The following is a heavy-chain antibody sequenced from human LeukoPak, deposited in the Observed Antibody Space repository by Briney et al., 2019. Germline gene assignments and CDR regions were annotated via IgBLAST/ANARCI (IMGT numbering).Heavy chain of an antibody. CDR1: GFTFSSYG. CDR2: ISSSSSYI. CDR3: ARGYGDYVPFDI. J-gene: IGHJ3*02. V-gene: IGHV3-21*01. D-gene: IGHD4-17*01. Sequence: GGSLRLSCAASGFTFSSYGMSWVRQAPGKGLEWVSSISSSSSYIYYADSVKGRFTISRDNAKNSLYLQMNSLRAEDTAVYYCARGYGDYVPFDIWGQGTMVTVSS.